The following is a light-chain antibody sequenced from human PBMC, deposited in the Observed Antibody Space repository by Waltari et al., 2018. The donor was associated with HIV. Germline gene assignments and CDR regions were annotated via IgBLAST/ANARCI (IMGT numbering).Light chain of an antibody. J-gene: IGLJ3*02. Sequence: QSVLTQPPSASGTPGHRATLPFSGTSTPLGSITVTCYPLLPGTAPKLLIYSNNQRPSGVPDRFSGSKSGPSASLAISGLQSEDEADYYCATWDDSLNAWVFGGGTKLTVL. CDR3: ATWDDSLNAWV. CDR2: SNN. V-gene: IGLV1-44*01. CDR1: STPLGSIT.